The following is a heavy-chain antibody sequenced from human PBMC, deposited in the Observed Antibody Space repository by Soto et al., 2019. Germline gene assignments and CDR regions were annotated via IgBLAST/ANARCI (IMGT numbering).Heavy chain of an antibody. CDR3: ARAVLRAARVSYYGMDV. CDR2: IYYSGST. CDR1: GGSISSGDYY. Sequence: QVQLQESGPGLVKPSQTLSLTCTVSGGSISSGDYYWSWIRQPPGTGLEWIGYIYYSGSTYYNPSLPSRVTISVDTSKPQVSLQLSSVTAADTAVYYCARAVLRAARVSYYGMDVWGQGTTVTVSS. V-gene: IGHV4-30-4*01. J-gene: IGHJ6*02. D-gene: IGHD6-6*01.